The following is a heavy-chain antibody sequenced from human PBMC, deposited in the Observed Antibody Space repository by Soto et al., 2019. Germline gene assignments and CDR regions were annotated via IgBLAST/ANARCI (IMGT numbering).Heavy chain of an antibody. D-gene: IGHD6-13*01. CDR3: ARVAAAGRDAFDI. CDR2: IYYSGST. CDR1: GGSISSYY. Sequence: KPSQILSLTNTVAGGSISSYYWSCIRQPPGKGLEWIGYIYYSGSTNYNPSLKSRVTISVDTSKNQFSLKLSSVTAADTAVYYCARVAAAGRDAFDIWGQGTMVTVSS. V-gene: IGHV4-59*01. J-gene: IGHJ3*02.